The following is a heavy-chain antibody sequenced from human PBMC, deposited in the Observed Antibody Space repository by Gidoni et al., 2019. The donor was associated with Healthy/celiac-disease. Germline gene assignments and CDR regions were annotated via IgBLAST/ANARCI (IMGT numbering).Heavy chain of an antibody. D-gene: IGHD4-17*01. CDR3: AAANRDYGDYGWVIFDY. CDR2: IVVGSGNT. J-gene: IGHJ4*02. V-gene: IGHV1-58*01. CDR1: GFTFTSSA. Sequence: QMQLVQSGPEAQKPGTSVKVSCKASGFTFTSSAVQWVRQARGQRLEWIGWIVVGSGNTTYAQKFQERVTITRDMSSSKAFLELSSLRSEDTAVYYCAAANRDYGDYGWVIFDYWGQGTLVTASS.